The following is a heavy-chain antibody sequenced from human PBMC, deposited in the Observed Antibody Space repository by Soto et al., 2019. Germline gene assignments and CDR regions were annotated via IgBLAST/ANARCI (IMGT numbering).Heavy chain of an antibody. CDR2: MYSSGRT. CDR1: GASITSYY. Sequence: QVQLQESGPGLVKPSETLSLTCSVSGASITSYYWAWIRQPPGKGLELIGHMYSSGRTNYNSSLQSRVTISVDTSKNQFSRKLTSVTAADTAVYYCARDRDFRFDYWGQGALVTVSS. CDR3: ARDRDFRFDY. J-gene: IGHJ4*02. V-gene: IGHV4-4*07.